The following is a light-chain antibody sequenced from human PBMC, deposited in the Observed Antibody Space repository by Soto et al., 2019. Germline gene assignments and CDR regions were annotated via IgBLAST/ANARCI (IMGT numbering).Light chain of an antibody. V-gene: IGKV1-33*01. CDR1: QHISHF. CDR3: QQYDTLPWT. Sequence: DIQMTQSPSSLSAVVGGRVSITCRASQHISHFLNWYQHKPGKAPELLIFDASNLQPGVPTRFSGSGRGANFTLSISSLQPEDIATYFCQQYDTLPWTFGQGTKVDIK. J-gene: IGKJ1*01. CDR2: DAS.